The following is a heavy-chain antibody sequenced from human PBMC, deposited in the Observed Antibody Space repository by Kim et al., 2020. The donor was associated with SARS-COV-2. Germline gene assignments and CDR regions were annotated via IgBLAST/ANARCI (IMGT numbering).Heavy chain of an antibody. D-gene: IGHD2-15*01. V-gene: IGHV1-18*01. J-gene: IGHJ4*02. CDR1: GYTFTGYG. Sequence: ASVKVSCKASGYTFTGYGINWVRQAPGQGLEWMGWISAYNGNTNYAQKLQGRVTMTTDTSTSTAYMELRSLRSDDTAVYYCARDLNCSGGSCYGEFDYWGQGTLVTVSS. CDR2: ISAYNGNT. CDR3: ARDLNCSGGSCYGEFDY.